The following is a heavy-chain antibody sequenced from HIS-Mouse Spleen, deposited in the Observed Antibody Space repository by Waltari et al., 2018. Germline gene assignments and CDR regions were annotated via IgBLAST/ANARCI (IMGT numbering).Heavy chain of an antibody. D-gene: IGHD3-3*01. CDR1: GGTFSSYA. Sequence: QVQLVQSGAEVKKPGSSVKVSCKASGGTFSSYAISWVRQAPGQGLEWMEGILPIFGTANYAQKFQGRVTITADESTSTAYRELSSLRSEDTAVYYCARAPITIFGVVPRAWYFDLWGRGTLVTVSS. CDR2: ILPIFGTA. CDR3: ARAPITIFGVVPRAWYFDL. J-gene: IGHJ2*01. V-gene: IGHV1-69*01.